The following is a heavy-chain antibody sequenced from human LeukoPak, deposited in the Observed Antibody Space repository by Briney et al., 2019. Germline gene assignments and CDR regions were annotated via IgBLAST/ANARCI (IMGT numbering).Heavy chain of an antibody. CDR3: AGDYSFPY. CDR2: ISYDGSNK. V-gene: IGHV3-30-3*01. J-gene: IGHJ4*02. D-gene: IGHD4-11*01. Sequence: PGGSLRLSCAASGFTFSSYAMHWVRQAPGKGLEWVAVISYDGSNKYYADSVKGRFTISRDNSKNTLYLQMNSLRAEDTAVYYCAGDYSFPYWGQGTLVTASS. CDR1: GFTFSSYA.